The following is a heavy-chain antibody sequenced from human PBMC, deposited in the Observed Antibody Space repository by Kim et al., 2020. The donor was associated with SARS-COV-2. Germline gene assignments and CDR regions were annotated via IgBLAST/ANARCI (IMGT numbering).Heavy chain of an antibody. Sequence: SETLSLTCTVSGGSISSGGYYWSWIRQHPGKGLEWIGYIYYSGSTYYNPSLKSRVTISVDTSKNQFSLKLSSVTAADTAVYYCARAPITSICSSTSCYVLDAFDIWGQGTMVTVSS. CDR1: GGSISSGGYY. CDR2: IYYSGST. D-gene: IGHD2-2*01. V-gene: IGHV4-31*03. J-gene: IGHJ3*02. CDR3: ARAPITSICSSTSCYVLDAFDI.